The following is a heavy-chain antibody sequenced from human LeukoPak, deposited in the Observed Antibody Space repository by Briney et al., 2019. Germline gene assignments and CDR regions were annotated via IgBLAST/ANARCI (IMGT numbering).Heavy chain of an antibody. J-gene: IGHJ4*02. D-gene: IGHD6-19*01. Sequence: SETLSLTCTVSGGSISSSNSYWGWIPQPPAKGLEWIGTFYYSGCTYYNPSLKSRVTTPVDTSKDQFSLKLSSVTAEDTAVYYCARQDVAVAGREAGNPLYFDHWGQGTLVTVSS. CDR2: FYYSGCT. CDR1: GGSISSSNSY. CDR3: ARQDVAVAGREAGNPLYFDH. V-gene: IGHV4-39*01.